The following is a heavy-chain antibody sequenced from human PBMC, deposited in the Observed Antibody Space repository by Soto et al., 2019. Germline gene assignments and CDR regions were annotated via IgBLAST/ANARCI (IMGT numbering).Heavy chain of an antibody. D-gene: IGHD2-2*01. V-gene: IGHV4-30-4*01. CDR3: ARVMAAMQNWLDP. CDR2: IYHTGTT. CDR1: GGSISNVGYF. Sequence: QVQLQESGPGLVKPSQTLSLTCTVSGGSISNVGYFWSWIRQPPGKGLEWIGFIYHTGTTYYNSSLRSRVSISIDTSKSQFSLKLNSVTPADTAVYYCARVMAAMQNWLDPWGQGTLVTVSP. J-gene: IGHJ5*02.